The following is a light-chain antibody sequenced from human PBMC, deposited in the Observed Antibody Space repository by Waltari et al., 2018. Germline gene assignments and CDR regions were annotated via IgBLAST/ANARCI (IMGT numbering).Light chain of an antibody. CDR1: SSNIGNNY. CDR2: ENT. J-gene: IGLJ7*01. V-gene: IGLV1-51*02. Sequence: QSVLTQPPLVSAAPGQRVTISCSGGSSNIGNNYVSWYRQFPGTAPKLLIYENTERPSGIPGRFSGSESGTSAGLDITGLRAGDEADYYCGTWDSSLSGAVFGGGTHLTVL. CDR3: GTWDSSLSGAV.